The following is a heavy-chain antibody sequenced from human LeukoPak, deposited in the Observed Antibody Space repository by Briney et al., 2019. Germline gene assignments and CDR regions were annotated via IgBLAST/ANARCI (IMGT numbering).Heavy chain of an antibody. CDR1: GFTFSSYW. J-gene: IGHJ5*02. CDR2: INQDGGEK. Sequence: GGSLRLSCADSGFTFSSYWMNWVRQAPGKGLEWVANINQDGGEKYYVDSVKGRFTISRDNAKNSLYLQMNSLRVEDTAVYYCASNIYCYADWFDPWGQGTLVTVSS. CDR3: ASNIYCYADWFDP. D-gene: IGHD5-18*01. V-gene: IGHV3-7*01.